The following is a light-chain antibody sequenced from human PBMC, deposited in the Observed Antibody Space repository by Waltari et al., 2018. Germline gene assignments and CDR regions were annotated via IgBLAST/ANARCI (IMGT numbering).Light chain of an antibody. CDR3: QQYYSTPLT. V-gene: IGKV4-1*01. CDR1: QSVLYSSNNKNY. CDR2: WAS. Sequence: DIAMTPSPDSLAVSLGERATINGKCSQSVLYSSNNKNYLAWYQQKPGQPPKLLIYWASTRESGVPDRFSGSGSGTDFTLTISSLQAEDVAVYYCQQYYSTPLTFGPGTKVDIK. J-gene: IGKJ3*01.